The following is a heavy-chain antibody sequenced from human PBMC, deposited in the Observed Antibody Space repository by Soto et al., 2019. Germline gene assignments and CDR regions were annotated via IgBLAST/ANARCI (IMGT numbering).Heavy chain of an antibody. CDR2: IYYSGST. CDR3: ARDRWMSRANWFDP. Sequence: KASETLSLTCTVSGGSISSYYWSWIRQPPGKGLEWIGYIYYSGSTNYNPSLGSRVTISVDTSRKSFSLKLSSVTAADTAVYFCARDRWMSRANWFDPWGPGTLVTVSS. V-gene: IGHV4-59*12. D-gene: IGHD2-2*03. J-gene: IGHJ5*02. CDR1: GGSISSYY.